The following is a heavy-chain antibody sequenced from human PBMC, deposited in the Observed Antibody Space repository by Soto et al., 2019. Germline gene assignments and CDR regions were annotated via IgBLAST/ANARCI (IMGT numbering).Heavy chain of an antibody. CDR1: GGSISSGGYY. Sequence: PSETLSLTCTVSGGSISSGGYYWSWIRQHPGKGLEWIGYIYYSGSTYYNPSLKSRVTISVDTSKNQFSLKLSSVTAADTAVYYCASCVYGDRKYYFDYWGQGTLVTVSS. V-gene: IGHV4-31*03. D-gene: IGHD4-17*01. CDR3: ASCVYGDRKYYFDY. J-gene: IGHJ4*02. CDR2: IYYSGST.